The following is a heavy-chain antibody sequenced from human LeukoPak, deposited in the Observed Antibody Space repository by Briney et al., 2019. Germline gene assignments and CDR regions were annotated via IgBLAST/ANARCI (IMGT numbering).Heavy chain of an antibody. CDR2: INTNTGNP. V-gene: IGHV7-4-1*02. J-gene: IGHJ4*02. CDR3: ARLSSSSWPYFDY. CDR1: GYIFTSYA. D-gene: IGHD6-13*01. Sequence: ASVKVSCKASGYIFTSYAMNWVRQAPGRGLEWMGWINTNTGNPTYAQGFTGRFVFSLDTSVSTAYLQISSLKAEDTAVYYCARLSSSSWPYFDYWGQGTLVTVSS.